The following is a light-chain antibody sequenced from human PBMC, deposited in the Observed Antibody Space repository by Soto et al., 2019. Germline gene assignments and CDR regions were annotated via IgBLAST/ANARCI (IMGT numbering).Light chain of an antibody. J-gene: IGKJ1*01. Sequence: VMTQSPPTLSVSPGERATLSCRASQSVSTDLAWYQQKPGQAPRLLIYGASTRATDVPARFSGGGSGTEFTLTISSLHSEDVATYYCQQYNSYPWTFGQGTKVEIK. CDR1: QSVSTD. CDR2: GAS. V-gene: IGKV3-15*01. CDR3: QQYNSYPWT.